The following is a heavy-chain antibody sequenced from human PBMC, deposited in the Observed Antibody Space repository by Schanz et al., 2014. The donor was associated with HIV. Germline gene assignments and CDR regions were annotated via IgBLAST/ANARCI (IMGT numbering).Heavy chain of an antibody. Sequence: QDQLVESGGGVVQSGRSLRLSCAASGFTFSSYVMHWVRQAPGKGLEWVAVLSHDGSHKFYADSVKGRFTISRDNSKNTLYLQMNSLRPEDTAVYYCAVTFIVVGSLATNGMDVWGQGTTVTVSS. CDR2: LSHDGSHK. J-gene: IGHJ6*02. V-gene: IGHV3-30*03. D-gene: IGHD3-22*01. CDR3: AVTFIVVGSLATNGMDV. CDR1: GFTFSSYV.